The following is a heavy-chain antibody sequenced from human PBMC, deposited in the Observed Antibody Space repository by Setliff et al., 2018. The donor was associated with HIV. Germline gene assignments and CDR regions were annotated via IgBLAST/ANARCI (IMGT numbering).Heavy chain of an antibody. CDR2: IYPGDSGT. D-gene: IGHD3-22*01. J-gene: IGHJ6*03. V-gene: IGHV5-51*03. CDR1: GYSINNCW. Sequence: GESLKITCKGSGYSINNCWIGWVRQRSGKGLEWMGIIYPGDSGTTYSPYFQGQVNISADKSISTAYLQWSSLNASDTAMYSCARFVHSSGWYSSSYYFYMDVWGKGTTVTVSS. CDR3: ARFVHSSGWYSSSYYFYMDV.